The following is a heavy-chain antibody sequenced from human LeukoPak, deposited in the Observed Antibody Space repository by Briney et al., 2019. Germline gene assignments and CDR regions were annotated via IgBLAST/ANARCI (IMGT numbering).Heavy chain of an antibody. J-gene: IGHJ4*02. CDR3: ARDYKIRRGSFDY. CDR2: IYHSGST. CDR1: GYSISSGYY. D-gene: IGHD3-10*01. Sequence: PSETLSLTCTVSGYSISSGYYWGWIRQPPGKGLEWIGSIYHSGSTYYNPSLKSRVTISVDTSKNQFSLKLSSVTAADTAVYYCARDYKIRRGSFDYWGQGTLVTVSS. V-gene: IGHV4-38-2*02.